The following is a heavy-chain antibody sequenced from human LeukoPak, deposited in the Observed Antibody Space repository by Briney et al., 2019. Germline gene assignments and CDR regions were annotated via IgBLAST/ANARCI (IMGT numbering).Heavy chain of an antibody. CDR1: GYTFTGYY. J-gene: IGHJ3*02. V-gene: IGHV1-2*02. CDR3: AREPVLLWFGESRDSFDI. Sequence: ASVKVSCKASGYTFTGYYMHWVRQAPGQGLEWMGWINPNSGGTNYAQKFQGRVIMTRDTSISTAYMELSRLRSDDTAVYYCAREPVLLWFGESRDSFDIWGQGTMVTVSS. D-gene: IGHD3-10*01. CDR2: INPNSGGT.